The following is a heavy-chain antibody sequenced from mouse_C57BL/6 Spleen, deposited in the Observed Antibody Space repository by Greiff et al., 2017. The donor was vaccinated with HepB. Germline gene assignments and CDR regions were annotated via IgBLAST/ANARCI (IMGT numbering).Heavy chain of an antibody. CDR2: INPSNGGT. CDR1: GYTFTSYW. J-gene: IGHJ2*01. Sequence: QVQLQQPGTELVKPGASVKLSCKASGYTFTSYWMHWVKQRPGQGLEWIGNINPSNGGTNYNEKFKSKATLTVDKSSSTAYMQLSSLTSEDSAVYDCARGGYYLYYFDYWGQGTTLTVSS. V-gene: IGHV1-53*01. D-gene: IGHD2-3*01. CDR3: ARGGYYLYYFDY.